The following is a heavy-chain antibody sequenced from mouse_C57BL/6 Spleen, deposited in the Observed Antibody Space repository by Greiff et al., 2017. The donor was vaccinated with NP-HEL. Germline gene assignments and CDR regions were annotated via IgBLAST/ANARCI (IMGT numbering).Heavy chain of an antibody. D-gene: IGHD2-4*01. CDR1: GFTFSSYT. CDR3: ARRGDYDVVSFFAY. CDR2: ISGGGGNT. V-gene: IGHV5-9*01. J-gene: IGHJ3*01. Sequence: EVQLVESGGGLVKPGGSLKLSCAASGFTFSSYTMSWVRQTPEKRLEWVATISGGGGNTYYPDSVKGRFTISRDNAKNTLYLQMSSLRSEDTALYYCARRGDYDVVSFFAYWGQGTLVTVSA.